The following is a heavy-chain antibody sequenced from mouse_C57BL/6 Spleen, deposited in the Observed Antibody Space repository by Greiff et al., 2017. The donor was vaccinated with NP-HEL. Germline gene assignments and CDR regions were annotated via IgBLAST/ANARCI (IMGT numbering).Heavy chain of an antibody. CDR2: IHPNSGST. Sequence: QVQLQQPGAELVKPGASVKLSCKASGYTFTSYWMHWVKQRPGQGLEWIGMIHPNSGSTNYNEKFKSKATLTVDKSSSTAYMQLRSLTSEDSAVYYCARLDDYGYFDVWGTGTTVTVSS. CDR1: GYTFTSYW. CDR3: ARLDDYGYFDV. V-gene: IGHV1-64*01. J-gene: IGHJ1*03. D-gene: IGHD2-3*01.